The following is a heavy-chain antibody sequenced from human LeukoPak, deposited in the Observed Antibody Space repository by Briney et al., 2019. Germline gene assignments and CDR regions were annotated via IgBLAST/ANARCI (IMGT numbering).Heavy chain of an antibody. CDR1: GVSISSDSYY. V-gene: IGHV4-61*02. Sequence: SEALSLTCTVSGVSISSDSYYWSWIRQPAGKGLEWIGRFYTSGTTNYNPSLKSRVTISVDTSKNQFSLKLRSVTAADTALYYCARSELSCSGGSCPTRYAFDIWGQGTMVTVSS. D-gene: IGHD2-15*01. J-gene: IGHJ3*02. CDR3: ARSELSCSGGSCPTRYAFDI. CDR2: FYTSGTT.